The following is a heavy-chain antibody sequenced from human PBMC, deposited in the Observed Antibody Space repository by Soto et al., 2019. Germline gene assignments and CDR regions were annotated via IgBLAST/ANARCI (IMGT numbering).Heavy chain of an antibody. CDR2: MNPNSGNT. CDR1: GYTFTSYD. J-gene: IGHJ6*02. V-gene: IGHV1-8*01. Sequence: GASVKVSCKASGYTFTSYDINWVRQATGQGLEWMGWMNPNSGNTGYAQKFQGRVTMTRNTSISTAYMELSSLRSEDTAVYYCARVRCSGGSCYSDWYYYYGIDVWGQGTTVTVSS. D-gene: IGHD2-15*01. CDR3: ARVRCSGGSCYSDWYYYYGIDV.